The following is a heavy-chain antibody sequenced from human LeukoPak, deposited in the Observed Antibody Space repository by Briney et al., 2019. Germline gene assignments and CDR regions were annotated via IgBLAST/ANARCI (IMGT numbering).Heavy chain of an antibody. Sequence: SETLSLTCTVSGGSISSYYWNWIRQPPGKGLEWIGHIYYIGSTNYNPSLKSRVTISVDTSKSQFSLSLSSVTAADTAVYYCARDRSPDILTGYRDAFDIWGQGTMVTVSS. J-gene: IGHJ3*02. CDR3: ARDRSPDILTGYRDAFDI. CDR2: IYYIGST. D-gene: IGHD3-9*01. CDR1: GGSISSYY. V-gene: IGHV4-59*01.